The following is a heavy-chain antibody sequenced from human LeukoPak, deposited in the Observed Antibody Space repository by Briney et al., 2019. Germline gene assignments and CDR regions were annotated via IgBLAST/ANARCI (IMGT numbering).Heavy chain of an antibody. V-gene: IGHV3-15*01. CDR3: TTSPYDSSGYYHY. D-gene: IGHD3-22*01. CDR2: IKSKTDGGTT. Sequence: GGSLRLSCAASGFTFSNAWMSWVRQAPGKGLEWVGRIKSKTDGGTTDYAAPVKGRFTISRDDSKNTLYLQMNSLKTEDTAAYYCTTSPYDSSGYYHYWGQGTLVTVSS. CDR1: GFTFSNAW. J-gene: IGHJ4*02.